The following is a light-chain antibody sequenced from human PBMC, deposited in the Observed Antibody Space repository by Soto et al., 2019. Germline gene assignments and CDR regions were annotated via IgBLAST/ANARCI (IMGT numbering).Light chain of an antibody. CDR3: CSYAGSTTQTYV. CDR1: HSDVGSYNL. J-gene: IGLJ1*01. Sequence: SVLPQPASVSGSPGQSITISCTGTHSDVGSYNLVSWYQQHPGKAPKVIIYEVSERPSGVSDRFSGSKSGNTASLMISGLQAEDEADYYCCSYAGSTTQTYVFGSGTKVTV. V-gene: IGLV2-23*02. CDR2: EVS.